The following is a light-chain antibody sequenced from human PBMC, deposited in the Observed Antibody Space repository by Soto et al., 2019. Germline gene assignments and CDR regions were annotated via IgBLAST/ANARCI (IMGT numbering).Light chain of an antibody. CDR1: KSVSSSY. V-gene: IGKV3-20*01. Sequence: EIVLTQSPGTLSLSPGERATLSCRASKSVSSSYLAWYQQKPGQAPRLLIYGAYSRATGIPCRFSGSGSGTDFTLTIIRLETEYFAVYYCQQYGSSTYTFGQRTKLEIK. CDR2: GAY. CDR3: QQYGSSTYT. J-gene: IGKJ2*01.